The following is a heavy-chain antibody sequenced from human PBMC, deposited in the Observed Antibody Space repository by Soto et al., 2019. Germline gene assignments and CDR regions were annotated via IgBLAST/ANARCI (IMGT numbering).Heavy chain of an antibody. CDR2: ISSSGSTI. D-gene: IGHD3-3*01. Sequence: VGSLRLSGAASGFTFSDYYMSWIRQAPGKGLEWVSYISSSGSTIYYADSVKGRFTISRDNAKNSLYLQMNSLRAEDTAVYYCARDCLDAAYDFWSGYSAFDIWGQGTMVTVSS. V-gene: IGHV3-11*01. CDR1: GFTFSDYY. CDR3: ARDCLDAAYDFWSGYSAFDI. J-gene: IGHJ3*02.